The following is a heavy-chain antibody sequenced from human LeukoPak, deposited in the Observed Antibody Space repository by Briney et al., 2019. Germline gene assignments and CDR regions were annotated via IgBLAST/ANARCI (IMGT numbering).Heavy chain of an antibody. D-gene: IGHD2-21*02. CDR3: ARDNVVATAIPFDY. J-gene: IGHJ4*02. Sequence: PSETLSLTCTVSGGSISSYYWSWIRQPAGKGLERIGRIYTSGSTNYNPSLKSRVTMSVDTSKNQFSLKLSSVTAADTAVYYCARDNVVATAIPFDYWGQGTLVTVSS. CDR2: IYTSGST. CDR1: GGSISSYY. V-gene: IGHV4-4*07.